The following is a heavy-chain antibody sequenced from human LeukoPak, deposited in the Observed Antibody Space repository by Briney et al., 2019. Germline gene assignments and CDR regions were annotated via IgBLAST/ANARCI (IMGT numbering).Heavy chain of an antibody. CDR2: IIPIFGTA. J-gene: IGHJ4*02. CDR1: GYTFTGYY. V-gene: IGHV1-69*13. CDR3: ARENYYDGSGSPSASAPVDH. D-gene: IGHD3-22*01. Sequence: ASVKVSCKASGYTFTGYYMHWVRQAPGQGLEWMGGIIPIFGTANYAQKFQGRVTITADESTSTAYMELSSLRSEDTAVYYCARENYYDGSGSPSASAPVDHWGQGTLVTVSS.